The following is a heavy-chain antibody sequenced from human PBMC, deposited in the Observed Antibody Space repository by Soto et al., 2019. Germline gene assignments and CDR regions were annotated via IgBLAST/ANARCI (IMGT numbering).Heavy chain of an antibody. CDR2: INHSGST. V-gene: IGHV4-34*01. D-gene: IGHD3-3*01. J-gene: IGHJ5*02. CDR3: VRDNSAIFGVVIIRGWFEP. CDR1: GGSISSYY. Sequence: PSETLSLTCTVSGGSISSYYWSWIRQPPGKGLEWIGEINHSGSTNYNPYLKSRVTISVDSSKNQFSLKLSSVTAADTAVYYCVRDNSAIFGVVIIRGWFEPWGQGTLVTVSS.